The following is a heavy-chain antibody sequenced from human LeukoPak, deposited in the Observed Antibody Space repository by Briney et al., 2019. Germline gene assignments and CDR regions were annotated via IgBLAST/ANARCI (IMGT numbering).Heavy chain of an antibody. J-gene: IGHJ6*02. CDR3: AKALGQWLVNYYGVDV. D-gene: IGHD6-19*01. V-gene: IGHV3-9*01. Sequence: GSSLRLSCAPSGFTFDDYAIHGPRQAPGKGVEGVSGISWNSGSICYADSVKGRFTISRDNAKNSLYLQMNSLRAEDTALYYCAKALGQWLVNYYGVDVWGQATTLSVPS. CDR2: ISWNSGSI. CDR1: GFTFDDYA.